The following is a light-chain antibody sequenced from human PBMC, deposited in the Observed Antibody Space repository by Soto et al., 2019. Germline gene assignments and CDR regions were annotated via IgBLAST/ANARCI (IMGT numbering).Light chain of an antibody. CDR1: QGIGTW. J-gene: IGKJ1*01. V-gene: IGKV1-12*01. CDR3: QQGNSFPWT. CDR2: TAS. Sequence: DIQMTQSPSSVSASVGDTVTITCRASQGIGTWLAWYQQKPGKAPKLLIYTASSLQSGVPSRFSGSGSGTDFTLAISSLQPEDFATYYCQQGNSFPWTFGQGTKVEIK.